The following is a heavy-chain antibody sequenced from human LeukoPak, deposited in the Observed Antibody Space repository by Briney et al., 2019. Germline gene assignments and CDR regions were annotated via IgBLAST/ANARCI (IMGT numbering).Heavy chain of an antibody. CDR3: ARGVGSSWPGWFDP. Sequence: GGSLRLSCAASGFTFSNYELNWVRQAPGKGLEWVSYISHSGRTIYSADSVKGRFTISRDNAKNSLYLQMNSLRAEATAVYYCARGVGSSWPGWFDPWGQGTLVTVSS. CDR2: ISHSGRTI. J-gene: IGHJ5*02. V-gene: IGHV3-48*03. D-gene: IGHD6-13*01. CDR1: GFTFSNYE.